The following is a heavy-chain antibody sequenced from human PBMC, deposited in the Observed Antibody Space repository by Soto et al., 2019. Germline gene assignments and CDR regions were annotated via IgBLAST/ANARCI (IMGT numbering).Heavy chain of an antibody. CDR3: AKDPGHRWFYYYYGMDV. V-gene: IGHV3-30*18. D-gene: IGHD2-15*01. J-gene: IGHJ6*02. Sequence: PGASLRLSCEASGFTCSNYGMPLVRQAPGKGLEWVAVISYDGSNKYYADSVKGRFTISRDNSKNTLYLQMNSLRAEDTAVYYCAKDPGHRWFYYYYGMDVWGQGTTVTVSS. CDR1: GFTCSNYG. CDR2: ISYDGSNK.